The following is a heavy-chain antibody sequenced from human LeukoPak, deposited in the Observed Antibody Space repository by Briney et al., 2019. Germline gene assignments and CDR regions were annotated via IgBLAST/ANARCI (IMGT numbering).Heavy chain of an antibody. CDR3: ARDRGPVAGTVRGWFDP. CDR2: IYTSGST. CDR1: GGSISSYY. D-gene: IGHD6-19*01. J-gene: IGHJ5*02. V-gene: IGHV4-4*07. Sequence: SETLSLTCTVSGGSISSYYWSWIRQPAGKGLEWIGRIYTSGSTNYNPSLKSRVTMSVDTSKNQFSLKLSSVTAADTAVYYCARDRGPVAGTVRGWFDPWGQGTLVTVSS.